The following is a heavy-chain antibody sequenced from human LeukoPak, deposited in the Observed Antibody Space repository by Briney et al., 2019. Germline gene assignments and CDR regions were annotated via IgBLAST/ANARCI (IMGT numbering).Heavy chain of an antibody. CDR1: GLSFDDYA. D-gene: IGHD6-19*01. J-gene: IGHJ6*03. V-gene: IGHV3-43D*03. CDR2: ITWDGGNT. CDR3: AKDVRAVAGTWSHMDV. Sequence: PGGSLRFSGAASGLSFDDYAMHWFRKAPGKVLNWVSLITWDGGNTYYADSVKGRFTISRDNSKNSLYLQMNSLRAEDTALYYCAKDVRAVAGTWSHMDVWGKGTTVTVSS.